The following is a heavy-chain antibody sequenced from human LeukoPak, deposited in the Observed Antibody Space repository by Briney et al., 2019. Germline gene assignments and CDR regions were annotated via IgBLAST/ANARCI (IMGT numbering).Heavy chain of an antibody. Sequence: ASVKVSCKASGYTFTDYYMHWVGHAPGQGLEWMGWINPKSGDTRYAQKFQGRVTMTRDTSITTAYMDLSSLRSDDTAVYYCAREWDYYAFWGQGTLVTVSS. J-gene: IGHJ4*02. V-gene: IGHV1-2*02. CDR2: INPKSGDT. CDR3: AREWDYYAF. CDR1: GYTFTDYY.